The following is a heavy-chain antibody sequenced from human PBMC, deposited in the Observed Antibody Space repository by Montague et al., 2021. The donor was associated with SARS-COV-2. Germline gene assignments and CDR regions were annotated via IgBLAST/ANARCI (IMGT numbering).Heavy chain of an antibody. V-gene: IGHV4-30-2*01. CDR1: GGSISSAGYS. CDR2: IYHSGTT. D-gene: IGHD5-18*01. Sequence: TLSLTCAVSGGSISSAGYSWSWIRQPPGKGLEWIGYIYHSGTTYYNPSLKSRVTISVDRSKNQFSLKLTSVTAADTAVYYCARVVPVPHTRGYCYGHLTSTSGSTSFDFGGQGTLVTVSS. CDR3: ARVVPVPHTRGYCYGHLTSTSGSTSFDF. J-gene: IGHJ4*02.